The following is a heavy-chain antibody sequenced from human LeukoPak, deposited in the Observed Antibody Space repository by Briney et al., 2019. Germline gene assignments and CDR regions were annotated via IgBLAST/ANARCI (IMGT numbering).Heavy chain of an antibody. Sequence: PSETLSLTCTVSGGSISSSSYYWGWIRQPPGKGLEWIGSIYYSGSTYYNPSLKSRVTISVDTSKNQFSLKLSSVTAADTAVYYCASCGGDCSINWFDPWGQGTLVTVSS. CDR2: IYYSGST. CDR1: GGSISSSSYY. D-gene: IGHD2-21*02. J-gene: IGHJ5*02. CDR3: ASCGGDCSINWFDP. V-gene: IGHV4-39*07.